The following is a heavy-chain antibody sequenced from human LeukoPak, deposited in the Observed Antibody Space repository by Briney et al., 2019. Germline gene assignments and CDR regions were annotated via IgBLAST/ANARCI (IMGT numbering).Heavy chain of an antibody. D-gene: IGHD3-10*01. Sequence: GGSLRLSCAASGFTFDDYGMSWVRQAPGKGLEWVSGIKWNGGSTGYADSVKGRFTISRDNAKNSLYLQMNSLRAEDTALYYCARNSGAGYYFYMDVWAKGPRSPSP. J-gene: IGHJ6*03. CDR2: IKWNGGST. CDR1: GFTFDDYG. V-gene: IGHV3-20*04. CDR3: ARNSGAGYYFYMDV.